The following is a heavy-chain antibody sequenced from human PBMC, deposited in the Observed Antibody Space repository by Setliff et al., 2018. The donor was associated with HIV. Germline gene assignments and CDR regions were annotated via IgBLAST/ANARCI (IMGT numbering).Heavy chain of an antibody. J-gene: IGHJ1*01. CDR2: ITGGSGFI. D-gene: IGHD3-16*02. Sequence: PGGSLRLSCVASGFDFSDYSMNWVRQAPGKGLEWVSCITGGSGFIDYADSVKGRFTVSRDNAKNAVYLQMNSLRPEDTAVYYCARDRDPHYDYVWGNYRXEXFQHWGQGTRVTVSS. CDR1: GFDFSDYS. V-gene: IGHV3-21*01. CDR3: ARDRDPHYDYVWGNYRXEXFQH.